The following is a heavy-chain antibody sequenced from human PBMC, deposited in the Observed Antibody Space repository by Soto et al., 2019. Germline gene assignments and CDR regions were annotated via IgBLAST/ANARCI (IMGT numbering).Heavy chain of an antibody. CDR1: GFTFSSYA. D-gene: IGHD3-22*01. CDR2: ISGSGGST. J-gene: IGHJ4*02. V-gene: IGHV3-23*01. CDR3: ARDYYKYYDSSGYYRSPAY. Sequence: PGGSLRLSCAASGFTFSSYAMSWVRQAPGKGLEWVSAISGSGGSTYYADSVKGRFTISRDNSGNTLFLQMNSLRAEDTAVYYCARDYYKYYDSSGYYRSPAYWGQGTLVTVSS.